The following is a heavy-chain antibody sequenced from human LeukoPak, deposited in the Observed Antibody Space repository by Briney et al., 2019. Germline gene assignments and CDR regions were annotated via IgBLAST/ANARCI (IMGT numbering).Heavy chain of an antibody. J-gene: IGHJ4*02. Sequence: GGSPRLSCAASGFTFSSYSMNWVRQAPGKGLEWVSSISSSSSYIYYADSVKGRFTISRDNAKNSLYLQMNSLRAEDTAVYYCARDDRDGYNYYFDYWGQGTLVTVSS. D-gene: IGHD5-24*01. CDR1: GFTFSSYS. CDR3: ARDDRDGYNYYFDY. CDR2: ISSSSSYI. V-gene: IGHV3-21*01.